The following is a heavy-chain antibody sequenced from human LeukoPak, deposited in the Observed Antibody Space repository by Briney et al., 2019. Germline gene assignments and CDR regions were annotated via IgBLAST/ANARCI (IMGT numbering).Heavy chain of an antibody. Sequence: GGSLRLSCAASGFIVSRKYMSWVRQAPGKGLEWVSVIYSGGSADYADSVKGRFTISRDNSKNTLHLQVKSLRAEDTAVYYCAKMSNDYNSLGYYAFDIWGQGTMVTVSS. CDR1: GFIVSRKY. J-gene: IGHJ3*02. D-gene: IGHD3-22*01. V-gene: IGHV3-66*01. CDR2: IYSGGSA. CDR3: AKMSNDYNSLGYYAFDI.